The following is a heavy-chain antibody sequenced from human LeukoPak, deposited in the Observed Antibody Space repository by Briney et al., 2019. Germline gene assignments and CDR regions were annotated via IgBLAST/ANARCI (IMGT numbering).Heavy chain of an antibody. Sequence: PSETLSLTCTVSGYSISNGYYWGWIRQPPGKGLEWVGSISHRGSTNYNPSLKSRVTISVDTSKNQFSLKLSSVTAADTAVYYCARHLSYGSGSPTINWFDPWGQGTLVTVSS. CDR2: ISHRGST. J-gene: IGHJ5*02. V-gene: IGHV4-38-2*02. CDR3: ARHLSYGSGSPTINWFDP. D-gene: IGHD3-10*01. CDR1: GYSISNGYY.